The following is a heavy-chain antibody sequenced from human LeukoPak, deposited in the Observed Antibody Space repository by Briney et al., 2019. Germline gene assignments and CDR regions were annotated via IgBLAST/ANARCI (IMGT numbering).Heavy chain of an antibody. CDR3: ARVGRVLRFLEWFDY. CDR2: IYYSGST. J-gene: IGHJ5*01. Sequence: KPSETLSLTCTVSGGSISSSSYYWGWIRQPRGKGLEWIGSIYYSGSTYYNPSLKSRVTISVDTSKNQFSLKLSSVTPADTAVYYCARVGRVLRFLEWFDYWGQGTLVTVSS. CDR1: GGSISSSSYY. D-gene: IGHD3-3*01. V-gene: IGHV4-39*01.